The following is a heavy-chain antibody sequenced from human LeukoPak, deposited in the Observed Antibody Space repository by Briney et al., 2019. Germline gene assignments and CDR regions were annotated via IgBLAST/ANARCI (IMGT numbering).Heavy chain of an antibody. CDR1: GGSISSGSYY. D-gene: IGHD4-17*01. V-gene: IGHV4-61*01. CDR3: ARVDYGDYSSPFFDY. J-gene: IGHJ4*02. Sequence: PSETLSLTCTVSGGSISSGSYYWSWIRQPPGKGLEWIGYIYYSGSTNYNPSLKSRVTISVDTSKNQFSLKLSSVTAADTAVYYCARVDYGDYSSPFFDYWGQGTLVTVSS. CDR2: IYYSGST.